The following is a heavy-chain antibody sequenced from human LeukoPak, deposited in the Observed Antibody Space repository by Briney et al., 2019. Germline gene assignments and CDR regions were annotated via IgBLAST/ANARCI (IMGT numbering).Heavy chain of an antibody. CDR1: GVSISSSSYF. V-gene: IGHV4-39*01. J-gene: IGHJ4*02. CDR3: ARRMTPTRSLDY. Sequence: SETLSLTCTVSGVSISSSSYFWGWIRQPPGKGLEWIGSIYYSGSTYYNPSLKSRVTIFVDTSNNQFSLKLSSVTAADTAVYYCARRMTPTRSLDYWGQGTLVTVSS. D-gene: IGHD2-15*01. CDR2: IYYSGST.